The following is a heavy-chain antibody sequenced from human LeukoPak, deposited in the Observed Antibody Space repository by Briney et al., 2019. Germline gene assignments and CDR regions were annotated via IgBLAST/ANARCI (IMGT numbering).Heavy chain of an antibody. CDR3: ARCDGYKSGDFYFDS. V-gene: IGHV4-59*12. Sequence: PSETLSLTCTVSGGSISSFYWSWIRQPPGKGLEWIGYISHSGSTYYSPSLKSRVTISVNRSKNQFSLNLRSVTAADTAVYYCARCDGYKSGDFYFDSWGQGTLVTVSS. CDR2: ISHSGST. D-gene: IGHD5-24*01. CDR1: GGSISSFY. J-gene: IGHJ4*02.